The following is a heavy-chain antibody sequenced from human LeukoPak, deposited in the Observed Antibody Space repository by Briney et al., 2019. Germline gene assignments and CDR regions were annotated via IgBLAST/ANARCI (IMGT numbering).Heavy chain of an antibody. J-gene: IGHJ4*02. CDR2: IIPIFGTA. CDR1: GGTFSSYA. CDR3: ARVAPPDYGSGPRRDYYFDY. Sequence: ASVKVSCKASGGTFSSYAISWVRQAPGQGLEWMGGIIPIFGTANYAQKFQGRVTITADKSTSTAYMELSSLRSEDTAVYYCARVAPPDYGSGPRRDYYFDYWGQGTLVTVSS. V-gene: IGHV1-69*06. D-gene: IGHD3-10*01.